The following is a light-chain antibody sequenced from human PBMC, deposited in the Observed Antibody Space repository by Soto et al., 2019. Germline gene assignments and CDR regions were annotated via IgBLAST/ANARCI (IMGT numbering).Light chain of an antibody. Sequence: DIQMTHSPSTLSASVGYSFNITCRASQSISSWLAWYQQKPGKAPKLLIYDASSLESGVPSRLRGSGYGTELTLTISSMQTDDFATYYCQQYNSYPRTFGQGTKVDIK. J-gene: IGKJ1*01. CDR2: DAS. CDR1: QSISSW. CDR3: QQYNSYPRT. V-gene: IGKV1-5*01.